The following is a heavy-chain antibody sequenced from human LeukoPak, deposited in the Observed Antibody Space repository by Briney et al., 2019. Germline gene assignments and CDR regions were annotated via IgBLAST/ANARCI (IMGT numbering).Heavy chain of an antibody. CDR2: IYYSGST. CDR1: GGSISSSSYY. D-gene: IGHD3-3*01. J-gene: IGHJ4*02. CDR3: ARKGNIWSGYYQTTFDY. Sequence: SETLSLTCTVSGGSISSSSYYWGWIRQPPGKGLEWIGSIYYSGSTYYNPSLKSRVTISVDTSKNQFSLKLSSVTAADTAVYYCARKGNIWSGYYQTTFDYWGQGTLVTVSS. V-gene: IGHV4-39*01.